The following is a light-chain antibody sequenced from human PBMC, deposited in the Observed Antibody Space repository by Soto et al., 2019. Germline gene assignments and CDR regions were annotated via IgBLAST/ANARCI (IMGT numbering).Light chain of an antibody. CDR2: GAS. CDR1: QSISSSNY. V-gene: IGKV3-20*01. CDR3: QQYGSSPRT. J-gene: IGKJ1*01. Sequence: EIVLTQSPGTLSLSPGEGATLSCRASQSISSSNYLAWYQQKPGQAPRLLIYGASSRATGIPDRFSGSGSGTDFTLTISRLQPEDFAVYYCQQYGSSPRTFGQGTKVEIK.